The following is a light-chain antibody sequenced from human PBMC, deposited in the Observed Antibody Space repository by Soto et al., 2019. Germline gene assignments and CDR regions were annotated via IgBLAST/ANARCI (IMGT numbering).Light chain of an antibody. CDR2: GAS. J-gene: IGKJ4*01. CDR1: QGIRSD. Sequence: AIEMTQSPSSLSASVGDRVTITCRASQGIRSDLGWYQQKPGKAPTLLIYGASSLQTGVPSRFSGSGSGTDFTLTISSLQPEDFATYYCLQDYVYPLTFGGGTKVDIK. V-gene: IGKV1-6*01. CDR3: LQDYVYPLT.